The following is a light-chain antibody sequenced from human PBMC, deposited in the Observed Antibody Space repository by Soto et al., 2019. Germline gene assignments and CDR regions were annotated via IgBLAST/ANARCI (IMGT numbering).Light chain of an antibody. CDR1: QSVSSSY. V-gene: IGKV3-20*01. CDR3: QQEGISIT. CDR2: GAS. J-gene: IGKJ5*01. Sequence: LLTLSAGTVSFSPRERATLSCRTSQSVSSSYLAWYQQKPGQAPGLLIYGASSRATGIPDRFSGSGSGTDFTLTINRLEPEDFAVYYCQQEGISITCGHGTRLEI.